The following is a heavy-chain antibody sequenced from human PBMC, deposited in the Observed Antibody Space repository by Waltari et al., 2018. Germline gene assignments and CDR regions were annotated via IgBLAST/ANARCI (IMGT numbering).Heavy chain of an antibody. CDR2: VSAYKGNT. V-gene: IGHV1-18*01. J-gene: IGHJ4*02. Sequence: QVQLVQSGAEVKKPGASVKVSCKASGYTFTSYGISWVRQAPGQGLEWMGWVSAYKGNTNYAQKLQGRVTMTTDTSTSTAYMELRSLRSDDTAVYYCARDLSVWWSGSYSGGYWGQGTLVTVSS. D-gene: IGHD1-26*01. CDR3: ARDLSVWWSGSYSGGY. CDR1: GYTFTSYG.